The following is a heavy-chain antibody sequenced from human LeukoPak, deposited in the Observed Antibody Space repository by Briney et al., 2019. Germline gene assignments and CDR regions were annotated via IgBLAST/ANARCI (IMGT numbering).Heavy chain of an antibody. Sequence: PSETLSLTCTVSGGSISSSSYYWGWIRQPPGKGLEWIGSIYYSGSTYYNPSLKSRVTISVDTSKNQFSLKLSSVTAADTAVYYCAREAGYGGTDDPYYFDYWGQGTLVTVSS. CDR1: GGSISSSSYY. D-gene: IGHD5-12*01. CDR2: IYYSGST. CDR3: AREAGYGGTDDPYYFDY. J-gene: IGHJ4*02. V-gene: IGHV4-39*07.